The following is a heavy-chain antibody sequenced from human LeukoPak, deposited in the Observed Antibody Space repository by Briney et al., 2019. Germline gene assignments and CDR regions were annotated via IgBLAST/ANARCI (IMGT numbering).Heavy chain of an antibody. J-gene: IGHJ4*02. CDR1: GGTFSSYA. D-gene: IGHD3-22*01. Sequence: KVSCKASGGTFSSYAISWVRQAPGQGLEWMGGIVPIFGTANYAQKFQGRVTITADESTSTAYMELSSLRSEDTAVYYCARDWNYYDSSGSLSGDYWGQGTLVTVSS. V-gene: IGHV1-69*01. CDR2: IVPIFGTA. CDR3: ARDWNYYDSSGSLSGDY.